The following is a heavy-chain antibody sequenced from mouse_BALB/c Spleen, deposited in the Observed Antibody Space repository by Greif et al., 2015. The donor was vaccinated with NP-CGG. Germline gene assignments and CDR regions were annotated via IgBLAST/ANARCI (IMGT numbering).Heavy chain of an antibody. CDR1: GYTFTSYY. Sequence: QVQLQQSGAELVKPGASVKLSCKASGYTFTSYYMYWVKQRPGQGLEWIGEINPSNGGTNFNEKFKSKATLTVDKSSSTAYMQLSSLTSEDSAVYYCTRRGWDEAMDYWGQGTSVTVSS. CDR2: INPSNGGT. V-gene: IGHV1S81*02. J-gene: IGHJ4*01. CDR3: TRRGWDEAMDY. D-gene: IGHD4-1*01.